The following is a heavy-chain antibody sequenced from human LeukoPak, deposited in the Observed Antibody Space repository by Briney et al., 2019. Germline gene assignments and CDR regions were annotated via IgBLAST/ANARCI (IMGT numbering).Heavy chain of an antibody. J-gene: IGHJ4*01. V-gene: IGHV4-59*01. CDR2: IYYSGST. CDR1: GGSISSYY. Sequence: SETLSLTCTVSGGSISSYYWSWVRQPPGKGLEWIGYIYYSGSTNYNPSLKSRVTISVDTSKNQFSLKLSSVTAAETAVYYCARIPYCTNGVCFFDYWGDGTLVTASP. CDR3: ARIPYCTNGVCFFDY. D-gene: IGHD2-8*01.